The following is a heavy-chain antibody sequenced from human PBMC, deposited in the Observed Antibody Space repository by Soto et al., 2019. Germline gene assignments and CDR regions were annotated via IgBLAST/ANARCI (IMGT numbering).Heavy chain of an antibody. Sequence: ASVKVSCKASGYTFTSYDINWVRQATGQGLEWMGGMNPNSGNTGYAQKFQGRVTMTRNTSISTAYMELSSLRSEDTAGDYCASTRSTQYYDFWSYHYGMDVYGQGSTV. CDR1: GYTFTSYD. CDR2: MNPNSGNT. J-gene: IGHJ6*02. CDR3: ASTRSTQYYDFWSYHYGMDV. V-gene: IGHV1-8*01. D-gene: IGHD3-3*01.